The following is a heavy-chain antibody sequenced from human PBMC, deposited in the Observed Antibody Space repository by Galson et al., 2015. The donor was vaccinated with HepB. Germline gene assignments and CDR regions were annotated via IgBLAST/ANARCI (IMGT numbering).Heavy chain of an antibody. J-gene: IGHJ1*01. CDR1: GYTFTSYY. CDR2: INPSGGST. D-gene: IGHD1-26*01. CDR3: ARVTQVGATEIEYFQH. Sequence: SVKVSCKASGYTFTSYYMHWVRQAPGQGLEWMGIINPSGGSTSYAQKFQGRVTMTTDTSTSTAYMELRSLRSDDTAVYYCARVTQVGATEIEYFQHWGQGTLVTVSS. V-gene: IGHV1-46*01.